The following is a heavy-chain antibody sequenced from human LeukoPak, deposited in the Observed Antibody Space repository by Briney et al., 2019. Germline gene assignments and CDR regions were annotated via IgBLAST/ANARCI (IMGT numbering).Heavy chain of an antibody. J-gene: IGHJ4*02. Sequence: PGGSLRLSCAASGFIFSDYYMNWMRQAPGQGLEWISYISSSGNSMRYADSVKGRFTISRDNTKNSLYLQLNSLRAEDTAVYYCARGNWYSFDYWGQGALVTVSS. V-gene: IGHV3-11*01. CDR1: GFIFSDYY. CDR3: ARGNWYSFDY. D-gene: IGHD1-20*01. CDR2: ISSSGNSM.